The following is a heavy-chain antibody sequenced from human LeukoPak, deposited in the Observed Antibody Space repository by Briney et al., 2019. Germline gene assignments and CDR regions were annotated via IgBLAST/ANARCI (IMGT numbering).Heavy chain of an antibody. CDR3: AKGCSSTNCPPDY. CDR2: ITWNSGSM. CDR1: GFTFDDYA. D-gene: IGHD2-2*01. J-gene: IGHJ4*02. V-gene: IGHV3-9*01. Sequence: GRSLRLSCAASGFTFDDYAMHWVRQAPGKGLEWVSGITWNSGSMAYADSVKGRFTISIDNAKNSLYLQMNSLRAEDTAFYYCAKGCSSTNCPPDYWGQGTLVTVSS.